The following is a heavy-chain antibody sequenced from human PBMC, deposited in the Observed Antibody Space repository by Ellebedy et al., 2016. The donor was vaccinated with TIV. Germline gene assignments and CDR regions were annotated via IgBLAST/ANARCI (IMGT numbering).Heavy chain of an antibody. CDR3: ARGRRSLDD. CDR2: ISSSGSTI. V-gene: IGHV3-48*03. J-gene: IGHJ4*02. CDR1: GFTFSSYA. Sequence: GESLKISCAASGFTFSSYAMNWVRQAPGKGLEWVSYISSSGSTIYYADSVKGRFTISRDNAKNSLYLQMNSLRAEDTAVYYCARGRRSLDDWGQGTLVTVSS.